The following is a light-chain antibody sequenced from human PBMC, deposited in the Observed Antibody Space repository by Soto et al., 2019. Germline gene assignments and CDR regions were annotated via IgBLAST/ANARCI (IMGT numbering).Light chain of an antibody. CDR1: QSVSSY. V-gene: IGKV3-11*01. CDR2: DAS. J-gene: IGKJ2*01. Sequence: EIVLTQSPATLSLSPGERATLSCRASQSVSSYLAWYQQKPGQAPRLLIYDASNRATGIPARFSGGGSGTDFSLTISSLEPEDVAVYYCQQRSNWPPYTFGQGTKVEIK. CDR3: QQRSNWPPYT.